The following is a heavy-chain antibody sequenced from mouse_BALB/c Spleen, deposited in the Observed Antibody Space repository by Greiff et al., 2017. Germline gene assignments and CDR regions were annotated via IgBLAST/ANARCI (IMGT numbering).Heavy chain of an antibody. CDR2: ISDGGSYT. J-gene: IGHJ3*01. CDR1: GFTFSDYY. CDR3: ARGGDYRYDGSWFAY. V-gene: IGHV5-4*02. Sequence: EVMLVESGGGLVKPGGSLKLSCAASGFTFSDYYMYWVRQTPEKRLEWVATISDGGSYTYYPDSVKGRFTISRDNAKNNLYLQMSSLKSEDTAMYYCARGGDYRYDGSWFAYWGQGTLVTVSA. D-gene: IGHD2-14*01.